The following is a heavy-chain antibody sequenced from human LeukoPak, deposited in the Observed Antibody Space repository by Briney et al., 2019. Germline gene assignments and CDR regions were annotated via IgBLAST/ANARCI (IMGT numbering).Heavy chain of an antibody. J-gene: IGHJ6*03. D-gene: IGHD5-12*01. V-gene: IGHV4-59*08. CDR2: IYYSGST. Sequence: PSETLSLTCTVSGGSISSYYWSWIRQPPGKGLEWIGYIYYSGSTNYNPSLKSRVTISVDTSKNQFSLKLSSVTAADTAAYYCARQRRYAYYYYYYMDVWGKGTTVTISS. CDR1: GGSISSYY. CDR3: ARQRRYAYYYYYYMDV.